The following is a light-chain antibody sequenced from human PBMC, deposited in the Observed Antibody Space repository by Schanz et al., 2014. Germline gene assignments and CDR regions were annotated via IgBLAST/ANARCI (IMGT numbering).Light chain of an antibody. CDR2: GAY. V-gene: IGKV3-15*01. CDR3: QQYNNWPPYA. J-gene: IGKJ2*01. CDR1: QSVSSTY. Sequence: EIVLTQSPGTLSLSPGERATLSCRASQSVSSTYLAWYQQKPGQAPRLLIYGAYTRATGIPARFSGSGSGTEFTLTISSLQSEDFAVYFCQQYNNWPPYAFGQGTKVEIK.